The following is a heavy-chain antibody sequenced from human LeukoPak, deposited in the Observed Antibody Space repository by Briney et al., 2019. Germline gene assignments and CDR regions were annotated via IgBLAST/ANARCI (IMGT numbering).Heavy chain of an antibody. Sequence: GSLRLSCAASRFTFSSYSMNWVRQAPGKGLEWVSGISPSGDIKYYVDSVKGRFTVSRDNAKNSLYLQMNSLRAEDTAMYYCARGFWSGYPPDVWGKGTTVTVSS. J-gene: IGHJ6*04. CDR2: ISPSGDIK. V-gene: IGHV3-21*04. CDR3: ARGFWSGYPPDV. CDR1: RFTFSSYS. D-gene: IGHD3-3*01.